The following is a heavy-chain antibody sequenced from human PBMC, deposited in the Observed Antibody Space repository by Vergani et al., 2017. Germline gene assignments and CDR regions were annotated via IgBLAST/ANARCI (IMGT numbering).Heavy chain of an antibody. CDR3: ARVGSYCSSTSCYDY. CDR1: GYTFTIYY. CDR2: INPSGGTT. Sequence: QVQLVQSGAEVGKPGASVKISCKASGYTFTIYYVHWVRQAPGQGLEWMGIINPSGGTTSYAQKFQGRVTMTRDTSTSTVYMELSSLRSEDTAVYYCARVGSYCSSTSCYDYWGQGTLVTVSS. D-gene: IGHD2-2*01. V-gene: IGHV1-46*03. J-gene: IGHJ4*02.